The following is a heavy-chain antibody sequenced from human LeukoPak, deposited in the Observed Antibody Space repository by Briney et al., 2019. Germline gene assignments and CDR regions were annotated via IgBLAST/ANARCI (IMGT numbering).Heavy chain of an antibody. CDR2: INPNSGGT. CDR3: ARDLLKYDFWSGQSGYYFDY. J-gene: IGHJ4*02. V-gene: IGHV1-2*02. Sequence: GASVKVSCKASGYTFTGYYMHWVRQAPGQGLEWMGWINPNSGGTNYAQKFQARVTMTRDTSISTAYVELSRLRSEVTAVYYCARDLLKYDFWSGQSGYYFDYWGQGTLVTVSS. D-gene: IGHD3-3*01. CDR1: GYTFTGYY.